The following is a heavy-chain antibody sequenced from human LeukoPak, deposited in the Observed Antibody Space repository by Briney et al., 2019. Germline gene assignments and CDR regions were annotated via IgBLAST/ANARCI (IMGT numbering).Heavy chain of an antibody. Sequence: SETLSLTCTVSGYSIGSGYYWGWIRQPPGKGLEWIGSIYHSGSTFYNPSLKSRVTISVDTSKNQFSLTLSSVTAADTAVYYCARATLFYSYDSVYYYYYMDVWGKGTTVTVSS. CDR3: ARATLFYSYDSVYYYYYMDV. CDR1: GYSIGSGYY. V-gene: IGHV4-38-2*02. CDR2: IYHSGST. D-gene: IGHD5-18*01. J-gene: IGHJ6*03.